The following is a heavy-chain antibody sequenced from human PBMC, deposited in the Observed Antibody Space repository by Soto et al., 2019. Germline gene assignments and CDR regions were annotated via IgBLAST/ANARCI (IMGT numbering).Heavy chain of an antibody. CDR2: ISAYKGDK. CDR1: GYTLTNHG. J-gene: IGHJ4*02. CDR3: ARGGYYDFWGGQQPLDY. V-gene: IGHV1-18*01. Sequence: QLEQSGAEVKQPGASVKISCKASGYTLTNHGVTWVRQAPGQGLEWMGWISAYKGDKPYAWQFQDRVTMTTNTSTNPAYMELRSLRSEDTAVYYCARGGYYDFWGGQQPLDYWGQGTLVTVSP. D-gene: IGHD3-3*01.